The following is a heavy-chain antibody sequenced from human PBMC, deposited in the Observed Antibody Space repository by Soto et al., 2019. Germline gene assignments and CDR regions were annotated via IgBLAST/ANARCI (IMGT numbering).Heavy chain of an antibody. V-gene: IGHV3-30*18. CDR3: AKEYPSGSQGYDLDY. J-gene: IGHJ4*02. CDR2: ISYDGSNK. CDR1: GFTFSSYG. D-gene: IGHD1-26*01. Sequence: GGSLRLSCAASGFTFSSYGMHWVRQAPGKGLEWVAVISYDGSNKYYADSVKGRFTISRDNSKNTLYLQMNSLRAEDTAVYYCAKEYPSGSQGYDLDYWGQGTLVTVSS.